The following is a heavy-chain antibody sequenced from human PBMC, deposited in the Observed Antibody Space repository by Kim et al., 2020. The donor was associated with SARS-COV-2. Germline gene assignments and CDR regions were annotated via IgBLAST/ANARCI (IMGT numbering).Heavy chain of an antibody. CDR2: INHSGST. CDR1: GGSFSGYY. Sequence: SETLSLTCAVYGGSFSGYYWSWIRQPPGKGLEWIGEINHSGSTNYNPSLKSRVTISVDTSKNQFSLKLSSVTAADTAVYYCARIVATTGTRRDFDYWGQGTLVTVSS. D-gene: IGHD1-1*01. CDR3: ARIVATTGTRRDFDY. V-gene: IGHV4-34*01. J-gene: IGHJ4*02.